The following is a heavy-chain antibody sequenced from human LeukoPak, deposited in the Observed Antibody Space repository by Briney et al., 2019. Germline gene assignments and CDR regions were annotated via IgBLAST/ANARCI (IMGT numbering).Heavy chain of an antibody. CDR2: IRSKSDGGTT. D-gene: IGHD2-15*01. CDR3: TTDPYCSGDSCVHFDY. J-gene: IGHJ4*02. V-gene: IGHV3-15*01. CDR1: GFTFNNAW. Sequence: PGGSLRLSCAASGFTFNNAWMSWVRQAPGKGLEWVGRIRSKSDGGTTDHAAPVKGRFTISRDDSKNTLYLQMNSLKTEDTAVYFCTTDPYCSGDSCVHFDYWGQGTLVTVSS.